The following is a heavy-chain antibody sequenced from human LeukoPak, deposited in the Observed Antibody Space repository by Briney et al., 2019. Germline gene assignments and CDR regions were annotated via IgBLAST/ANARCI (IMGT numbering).Heavy chain of an antibody. CDR3: AKDGGYCSSTSCHYFYYYYYGMDV. CDR1: GFTFSSYG. V-gene: IGHV3-30*18. CDR2: ISYDGSNK. J-gene: IGHJ6*02. D-gene: IGHD2-2*01. Sequence: GGSLRLSCAVSGFTFSSYGMHWVRQAPGKGLEWVAVISYDGSNKYYADSVKGRFTISRDNSKNTLYLQMNSLRAEDTAVYYCAKDGGYCSSTSCHYFYYYYYGMDVWGQGTTVTVSS.